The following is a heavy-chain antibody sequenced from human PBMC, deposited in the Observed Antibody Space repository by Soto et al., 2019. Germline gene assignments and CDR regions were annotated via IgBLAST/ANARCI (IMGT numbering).Heavy chain of an antibody. J-gene: IGHJ4*02. Sequence: EVQLVESGGDLVKPGGSLRLSCAASGFIFSNAWMSWVRQAPGKGLEWVGRIKSKSDGGTRDYAAPVKGRFNNSRDDSKNTLYLQMNGLKIEDTAVYYCTTGWSSKDYWGQGTLVTVSS. CDR2: IKSKSDGGTR. CDR3: TTGWSSKDY. V-gene: IGHV3-15*01. D-gene: IGHD2-2*01. CDR1: GFIFSNAW.